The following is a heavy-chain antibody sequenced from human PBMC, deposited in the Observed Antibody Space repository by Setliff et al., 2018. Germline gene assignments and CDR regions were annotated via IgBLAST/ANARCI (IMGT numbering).Heavy chain of an antibody. CDR1: GYSISSGYI. CDR3: ARESRYYYDNLGTLDY. D-gene: IGHD3-22*01. Sequence: PSETLSLTCTVSGYSISSGYIWSWIRQPPGKGLEWVGNIGHTGSINYNPSLKSRVSISVDTSKNQFSLKLSSVTAADTAVYYCARESRYYYDNLGTLDYWGQGTLVTVSS. J-gene: IGHJ4*02. CDR2: IGHTGSI. V-gene: IGHV4-38-2*02.